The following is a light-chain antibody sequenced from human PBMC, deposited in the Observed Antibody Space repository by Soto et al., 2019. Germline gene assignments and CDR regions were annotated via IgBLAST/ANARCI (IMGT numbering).Light chain of an antibody. V-gene: IGKV3-20*01. Sequence: EIVLTQSPGTLSLSPGDRATLSCRASQTISSTYLAWYQQKSGQAPRLLIYGASSRATGIPDRFTDSGSGTDFTLTISRLEPEDFAVYYCQQYGSSTGITFGQGTRLEIK. CDR1: QTISSTY. J-gene: IGKJ5*01. CDR2: GAS. CDR3: QQYGSSTGIT.